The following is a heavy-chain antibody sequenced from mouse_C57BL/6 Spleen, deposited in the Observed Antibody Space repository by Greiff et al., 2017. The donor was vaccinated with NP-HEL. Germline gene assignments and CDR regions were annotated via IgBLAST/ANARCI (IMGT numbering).Heavy chain of an antibody. V-gene: IGHV1-52*01. Sequence: VQLQQSGAELVRPGSSVKLSCKASGYTFTSYWMHWVKQRPIQGLEWIGNIDPSDSETHYNQKFKDKATLTVDKSSSTAYMQISSLTSEASAVYYCARGTTMVRGFDYWGQGTTLTVSS. CDR1: GYTFTSYW. J-gene: IGHJ2*01. CDR2: IDPSDSET. D-gene: IGHD2-2*01. CDR3: ARGTTMVRGFDY.